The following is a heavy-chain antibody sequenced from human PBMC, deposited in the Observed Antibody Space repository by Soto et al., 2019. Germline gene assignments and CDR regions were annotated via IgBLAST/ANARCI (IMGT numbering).Heavy chain of an antibody. CDR2: ISSSSSYI. V-gene: IGHV3-21*01. D-gene: IGHD6-13*01. Sequence: GGSLRLSCAASGFTFSSYSMNWVRQAPGKGLEWVSSISSSSSYIYYADSVKGRFTISRDNAKNSLYLQMNSLRAEDTAVYYCARDKGLSGGIFDYWGQGTLVTVSS. CDR3: ARDKGLSGGIFDY. J-gene: IGHJ4*02. CDR1: GFTFSSYS.